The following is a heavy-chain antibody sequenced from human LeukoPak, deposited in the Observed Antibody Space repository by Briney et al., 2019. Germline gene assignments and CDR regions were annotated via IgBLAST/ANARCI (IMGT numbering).Heavy chain of an antibody. Sequence: PSETLSLTCTVSGGSISSYYWRWLRQPPGKGREWIGNIYYSGSTNYNPSLKSRVTISVDTSKNQFSLKLSSVTAADTAVYYCARDSRARDAFDIWGQGTMVTVSS. J-gene: IGHJ3*02. V-gene: IGHV4-59*01. D-gene: IGHD6-6*01. CDR2: IYYSGST. CDR1: GGSISSYY. CDR3: ARDSRARDAFDI.